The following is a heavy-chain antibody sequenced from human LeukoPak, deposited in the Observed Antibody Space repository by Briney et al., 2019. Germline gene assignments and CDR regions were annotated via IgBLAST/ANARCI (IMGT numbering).Heavy chain of an antibody. D-gene: IGHD3-10*01. J-gene: IGHJ4*02. CDR1: GGTFSSYA. CDR2: MIPIFGTA. V-gene: IGHV1-69*13. Sequence: VKXSCKASGGTFSSYAISWVRQAPGQGLEWMGGMIPIFGTANYAQKFQGRVTITTDEPTSTAYMELSSLRSEDTAVYYCARERITMVRGVIPYYFDYWGQGTLVTVSS. CDR3: ARERITMVRGVIPYYFDY.